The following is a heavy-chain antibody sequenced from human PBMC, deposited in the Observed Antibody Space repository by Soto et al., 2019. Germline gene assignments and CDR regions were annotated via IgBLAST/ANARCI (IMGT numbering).Heavy chain of an antibody. CDR1: GDIVSSNTVA. V-gene: IGHV6-1*01. CDR3: ARLYSSAWSFDF. CDR2: TYYRSKWYY. D-gene: IGHD6-19*01. J-gene: IGHJ4*02. Sequence: SPTLSLTCAISGDIVSSNTVAWSWIRQSPSRGLEWLGRTYYRSKWYYEYAVSLKSRIAINPDTSKNQFSLQLTSVTPEDTAVYYCARLYSSAWSFDFWGQGTLVTVSS.